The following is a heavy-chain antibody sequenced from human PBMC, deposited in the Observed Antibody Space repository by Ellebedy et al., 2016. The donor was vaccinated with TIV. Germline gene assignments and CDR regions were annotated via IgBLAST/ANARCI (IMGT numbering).Heavy chain of an antibody. J-gene: IGHJ3*02. CDR3: AKDRSVVVIAMGHDAFDI. V-gene: IGHV3-23*01. CDR2: ISGSGGST. CDR1: AFTFSSNA. D-gene: IGHD2-21*01. Sequence: GESLKISXAASAFTFSSNAMNWVRQAPGKGLEWVSGISGSGGSTYYADSVKGRFTISRDNSKNTLYLQMNSLRAEDTAVYYCAKDRSVVVIAMGHDAFDIWGQGTMVTVSS.